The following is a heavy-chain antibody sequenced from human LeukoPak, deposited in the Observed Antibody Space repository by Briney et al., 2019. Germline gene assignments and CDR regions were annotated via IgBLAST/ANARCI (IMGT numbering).Heavy chain of an antibody. Sequence: GGSLRLSCAASGFTFSNAWMSWVRQAPGKGLEWDGRIKSKTDGGTTDYAAPVKGRFTISRDDSKNTLYLQMNSLKTEDTAVYYCTTDLTWGLYYYGMDVWGQGTTVTVSS. J-gene: IGHJ6*02. CDR2: IKSKTDGGTT. D-gene: IGHD7-27*01. CDR1: GFTFSNAW. V-gene: IGHV3-15*01. CDR3: TTDLTWGLYYYGMDV.